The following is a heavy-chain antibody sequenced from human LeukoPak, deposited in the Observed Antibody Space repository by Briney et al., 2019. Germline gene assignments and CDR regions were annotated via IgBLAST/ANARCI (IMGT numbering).Heavy chain of an antibody. CDR3: AKDRIWFGELLGHIYFDY. D-gene: IGHD3-10*01. V-gene: IGHV3-9*01. J-gene: IGHJ4*02. CDR2: ISWNSGSI. Sequence: PGGSLRLSRTASGFTFDNYAMHWVRQTPGKGLEWVSGISWNSGSIGYADSVKGRFTISRDNAKNSLYLQMNSLRAEDTALYYCAKDRIWFGELLGHIYFDYWGQGTLVTVSS. CDR1: GFTFDNYA.